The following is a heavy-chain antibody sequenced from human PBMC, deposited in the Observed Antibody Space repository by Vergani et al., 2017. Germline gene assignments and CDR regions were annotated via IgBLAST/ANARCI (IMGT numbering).Heavy chain of an antibody. CDR2: IYYSGST. V-gene: IGHV4-34*01. J-gene: IGHJ3*02. CDR1: GGSFSGYY. CDR3: ARCLGYGDCDAFDI. D-gene: IGHD4-17*01. Sequence: QVQLQQWGEGLLKPSETLSLTCAVYGGSFSGYYSSWIRQHPGKGLEWIGYIYYSGSTYYNPSLKSRVTISVDTSKNQFSLKLSSVTAADTAVYYCARCLGYGDCDAFDIWGQGTMVTVSS.